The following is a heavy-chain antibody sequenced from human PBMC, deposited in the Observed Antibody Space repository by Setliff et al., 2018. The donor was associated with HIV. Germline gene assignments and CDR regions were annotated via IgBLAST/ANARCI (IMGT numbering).Heavy chain of an antibody. J-gene: IGHJ4*02. CDR1: GFAFSDSP. V-gene: IGHV3-48*01. CDR3: ARDYNYIFDS. Sequence: PGGSLRLSCVASSGFAFSDSPMNWVRQAPGKGLEWISHIRGKSDIIKYAESVMGRFTISRDNAKNSLYLEMNSLRAEDTAIYYCARDYNYIFDSWGQGVLVTVSS. D-gene: IGHD3-22*01. CDR2: IRGKSDII.